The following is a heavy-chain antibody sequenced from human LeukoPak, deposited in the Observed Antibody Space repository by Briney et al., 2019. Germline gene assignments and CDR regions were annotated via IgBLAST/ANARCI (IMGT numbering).Heavy chain of an antibody. J-gene: IGHJ3*02. D-gene: IGHD6-13*01. V-gene: IGHV3-21*01. Sequence: GGSLRLSCAASGFTFSSYSMNWVRQAPGKGPEWVSSISSSSSYIYYADSVKGRFTISRDNAKNSLYLQMNSLRAEDTAVYYCARVGAAADAFDIWGQGTMVTVSS. CDR2: ISSSSSYI. CDR3: ARVGAAADAFDI. CDR1: GFTFSSYS.